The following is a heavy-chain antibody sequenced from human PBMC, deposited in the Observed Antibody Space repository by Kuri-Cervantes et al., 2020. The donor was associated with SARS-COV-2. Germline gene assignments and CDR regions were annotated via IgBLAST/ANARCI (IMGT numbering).Heavy chain of an antibody. CDR2: IYYSGGT. J-gene: IGHJ4*02. V-gene: IGHV4-59*12. CDR3: ARAGEWFDY. D-gene: IGHD3-10*01. CDR1: GGSISSYY. Sequence: ESLKISCTVSGGSISSYYWSWIRQPPGKGLEWIGYIYYSGGTNYNPSLKSRVTISVDTSKNQFSLKLSSVTAADTAVYYCARAGEWFDYWGQGTLVTVSS.